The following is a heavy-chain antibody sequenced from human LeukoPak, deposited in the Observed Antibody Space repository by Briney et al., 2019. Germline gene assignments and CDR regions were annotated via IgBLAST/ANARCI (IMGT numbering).Heavy chain of an antibody. D-gene: IGHD3-22*01. CDR2: INWNGGST. V-gene: IGHV3-20*04. Sequence: GGSLRLSCAASGFTFDNYGMSLVRQAPGKGLEWVSSINWNGGSTGYADSVKGRFTFSRDNAKNSLYLQMNSLRAEDTALYYCARVGGSGYYYYFDYWGQGTLVSVSS. CDR3: ARVGGSGYYYYFDY. CDR1: GFTFDNYG. J-gene: IGHJ4*02.